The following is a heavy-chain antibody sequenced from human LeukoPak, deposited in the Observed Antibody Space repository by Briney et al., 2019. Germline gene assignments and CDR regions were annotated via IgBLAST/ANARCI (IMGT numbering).Heavy chain of an antibody. CDR1: GFIFSNAW. Sequence: GGSLRLSCAASGFIFSNAWISWVRQAPGKGLEWVGRIKSKTDGGTTDYAAPVKGRFTISRDDSKNTLYLQMNSLKTEDTAVYYCTTGGSYYYFDYWGQGTLVTVSS. CDR2: IKSKTDGGTT. V-gene: IGHV3-15*01. D-gene: IGHD1-26*01. CDR3: TTGGSYYYFDY. J-gene: IGHJ4*02.